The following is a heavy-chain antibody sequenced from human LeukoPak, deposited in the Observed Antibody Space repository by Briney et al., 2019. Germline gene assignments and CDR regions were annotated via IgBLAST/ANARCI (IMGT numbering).Heavy chain of an antibody. V-gene: IGHV3-13*01. D-gene: IGHD3-16*01. CDR1: GFTFSGYD. Sequence: GGSLRLSCAASGFTFSGYDMHWVRQATGKGLEWVSAIGTAGDTYYPGSVKGRFTISRENAKNSLCLQMNSLRAGDTAVYYCARGTRLGVVGYWGQGTLVTVSS. CDR3: ARGTRLGVVGY. J-gene: IGHJ4*02. CDR2: IGTAGDT.